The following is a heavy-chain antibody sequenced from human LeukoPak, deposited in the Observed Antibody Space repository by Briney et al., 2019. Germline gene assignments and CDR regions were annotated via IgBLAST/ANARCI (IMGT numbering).Heavy chain of an antibody. CDR3: ARRSISGNSWDYFDY. Sequence: SETLSLTCTVSGASISSYYWSWLRQPPGKGLEWIAFMYYSGSTNYNPSLKSRVTISLDTSKNQFSLKLSSVTAADTAVHYCARRSISGNSWDYFDYWGQGTLVTVSS. V-gene: IGHV4-59*08. J-gene: IGHJ4*02. D-gene: IGHD4-23*01. CDR1: GASISSYY. CDR2: MYYSGST.